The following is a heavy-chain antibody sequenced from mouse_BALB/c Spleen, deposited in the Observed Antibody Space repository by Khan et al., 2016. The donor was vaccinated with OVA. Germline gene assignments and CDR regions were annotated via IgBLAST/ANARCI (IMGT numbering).Heavy chain of an antibody. J-gene: IGHJ2*01. CDR2: ISYSGVT. CDR1: GYSITSGYA. Sequence: VQLKESGPGLVKPSQSLSLTCTVTGYSITSGYAWNWIRQFPGNKLEWMGYISYSGVTSYNPSLKSRISIHRYTSKNQFFLQLNSVTTENTATYYCARGNYYGYYFDYWGQGTTLTVSS. V-gene: IGHV3-2*02. CDR3: ARGNYYGYYFDY. D-gene: IGHD1-1*01.